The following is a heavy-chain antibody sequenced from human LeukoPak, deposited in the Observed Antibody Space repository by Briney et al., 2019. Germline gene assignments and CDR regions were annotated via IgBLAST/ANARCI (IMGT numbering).Heavy chain of an antibody. D-gene: IGHD6-19*01. CDR2: INTDGSST. CDR1: RFTLSSYW. V-gene: IGHV3-74*01. CDR3: AKEQWLGNYFDY. J-gene: IGHJ4*02. Sequence: GGSLRLSCAASRFTLSSYWMHWVRQAPGKGLVWVSRINTDGSSTNYADSVKGRFTISRDNAMNTLYLQMNNLRAEDTAVYYCAKEQWLGNYFDYWGQGTLVTVSS.